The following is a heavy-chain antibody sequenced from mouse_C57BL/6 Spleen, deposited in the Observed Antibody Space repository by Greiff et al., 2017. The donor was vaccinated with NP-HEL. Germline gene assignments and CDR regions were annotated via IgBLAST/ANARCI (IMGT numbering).Heavy chain of an antibody. CDR3: ARDGYFAWFAY. D-gene: IGHD2-3*01. J-gene: IGHJ3*01. CDR2: ISYDGSN. Sequence: EVQVVESGPGLVKPSQSLSLTCSVTGYSITSGYYWNWIRQFPGNKLEWMGYISYDGSNNYNPSLKNRISITRDTSKNTFFLKLNSVTTEDTATYYCARDGYFAWFAYWGKGTLVTVSA. CDR1: GYSITSGYY. V-gene: IGHV3-6*01.